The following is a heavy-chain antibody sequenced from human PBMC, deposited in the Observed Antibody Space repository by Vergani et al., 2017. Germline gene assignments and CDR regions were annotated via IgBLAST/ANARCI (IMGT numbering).Heavy chain of an antibody. Sequence: EVQLVETGGGLIQPGGSLRLSCAASGFTVSSNYMSWVRQATGKGLEWVSVIYSGGSTYYADSVKGRFTISRDNSKNTLYLQMNSLRAEDTAVYYCASLKVPSYYFDYWGQGTLVTVSS. D-gene: IGHD3-16*02. V-gene: IGHV3-53*02. CDR2: IYSGGST. CDR3: ASLKVPSYYFDY. J-gene: IGHJ4*02. CDR1: GFTVSSNY.